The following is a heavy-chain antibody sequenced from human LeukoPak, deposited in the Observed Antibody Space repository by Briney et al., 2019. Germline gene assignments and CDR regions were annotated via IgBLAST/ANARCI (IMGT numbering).Heavy chain of an antibody. CDR2: IYSGGST. CDR3: ARGTLGYASGAFDI. J-gene: IGHJ3*02. D-gene: IGHD5-12*01. V-gene: IGHV3-66*01. Sequence: GSLRLSCAASGFTFSSYEMNWVRQAPGKGLEWVSVIYSGGSTYYADSVKGRFTISRDNSKNTLYLQMNSLRAEDTAVYYCARGTLGYASGAFDIWGQGTMVTVSS. CDR1: GFTFSSYE.